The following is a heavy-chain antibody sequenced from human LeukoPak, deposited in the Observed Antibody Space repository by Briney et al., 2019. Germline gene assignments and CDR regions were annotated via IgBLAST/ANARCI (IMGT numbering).Heavy chain of an antibody. CDR2: ISGSGGST. Sequence: GGSLRLSCAASGFTFSSYAMSWVRQAPGKGLEWVSAISGSGGSTYYADSVKGRFTISRDNSKNTLYLQMNSLRAEDTAVYYCAKVSLYCSSTSCPGDDYWGQGTLVTVSS. V-gene: IGHV3-23*01. J-gene: IGHJ4*02. D-gene: IGHD2-2*01. CDR3: AKVSLYCSSTSCPGDDY. CDR1: GFTFSSYA.